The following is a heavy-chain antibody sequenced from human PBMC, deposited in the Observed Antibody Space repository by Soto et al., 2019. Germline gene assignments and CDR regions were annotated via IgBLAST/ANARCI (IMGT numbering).Heavy chain of an antibody. CDR1: GFSFSTYA. CDR2: ISGSGSAT. V-gene: IGHV3-23*01. Sequence: EVQLLESGGSLVQPGGSLRLSCAASGFSFSTYAMGWVRQAPGKGLEWVSAISGSGSATYYADPVTGRFTISRDNSKDTLYLQMNSLRAGDTAVYYCAKDIKGTGASVIYDSWGQGSLVTVSS. D-gene: IGHD7-27*01. CDR3: AKDIKGTGASVIYDS. J-gene: IGHJ4*02.